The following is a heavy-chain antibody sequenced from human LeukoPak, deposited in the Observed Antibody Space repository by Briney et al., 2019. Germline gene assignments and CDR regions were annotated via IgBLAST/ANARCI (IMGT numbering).Heavy chain of an antibody. CDR2: ISSSSSTI. Sequence: GGSLRLSCAASGFTFSGYSMNWVRQAPGKGLEWVSYISSSSSTIYYADSVKGRFTISRDNSKNMLYLQMNSLRAEDTAVFYCASATLRCSFGSCYEMDVWGKGTTVTVSS. V-gene: IGHV3-48*01. CDR1: GFTFSGYS. J-gene: IGHJ6*04. CDR3: ASATLRCSFGSCYEMDV. D-gene: IGHD2-15*01.